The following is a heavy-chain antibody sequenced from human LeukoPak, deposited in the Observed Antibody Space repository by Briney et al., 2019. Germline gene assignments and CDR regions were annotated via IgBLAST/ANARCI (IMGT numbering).Heavy chain of an antibody. CDR3: AKERDYRVSTSCDY. V-gene: IGHV3-30*18. CDR2: ISYDGKVT. J-gene: IGHJ4*02. CDR1: GFTFSSFG. Sequence: GEPLRLSCAASGFTFSSFGMHWVRQAPGKGLEWMAVISYDGKVTYYADSVKGRFTISRDNSKNTLYLQMTSLRGEDTAPYYCAKERDYRVSTSCDYWGQGTQVTVSS. D-gene: IGHD3-10*01.